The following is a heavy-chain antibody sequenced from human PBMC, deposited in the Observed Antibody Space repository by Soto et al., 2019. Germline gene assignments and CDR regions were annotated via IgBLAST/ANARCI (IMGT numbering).Heavy chain of an antibody. CDR3: ARQRFARFYYYYDGIDV. CDR1: GYTFTGYY. D-gene: IGHD3-10*01. V-gene: IGHV1-2*02. J-gene: IGHJ6*02. Sequence: ASVKVSCKASGYTFTGYYMHWVRQAPGQGLEWMGWINPNSGGTNYAQKFQGRVTMTRDTSISTAYMELSRLRSDDTAVYYCARQRFARFYYYYDGIDVWGQGPTVTVYS. CDR2: INPNSGGT.